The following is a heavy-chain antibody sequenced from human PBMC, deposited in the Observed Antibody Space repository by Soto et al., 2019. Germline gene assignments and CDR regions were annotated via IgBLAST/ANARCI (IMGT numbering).Heavy chain of an antibody. CDR1: GGSFSGYD. V-gene: IGHV4-34*01. CDR3: AISQVGFDFWSGYPGYYYYGMDV. Sequence: PSETLSLTCAVYGGSFSGYDCSWIRQPPWKGLEWIGEINHSGSTNYNPSLKSRVTISVDTSKNQFSLKLSSVTAADTAVYYCAISQVGFDFWSGYPGYYYYGMDVWGQGTKVNVS. D-gene: IGHD3-3*01. J-gene: IGHJ6*02. CDR2: INHSGST.